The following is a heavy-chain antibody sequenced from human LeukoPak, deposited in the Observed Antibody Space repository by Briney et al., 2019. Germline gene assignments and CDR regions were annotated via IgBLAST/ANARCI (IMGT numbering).Heavy chain of an antibody. CDR3: ARWYDDYIWGRKSYRCFDY. D-gene: IGHD3-16*01. V-gene: IGHV1-18*01. Sequence: ASVKVSCKASGYRFTTYGITWVRQAPGQGLEWMGWISGYNGDTKFAQKFQGRVTVTTDTSTSTAYMELRSLRFDDTAVYYCARWYDDYIWGRKSYRCFDYWGQGTLVTVTS. CDR1: GYRFTTYG. CDR2: ISGYNGDT. J-gene: IGHJ4*02.